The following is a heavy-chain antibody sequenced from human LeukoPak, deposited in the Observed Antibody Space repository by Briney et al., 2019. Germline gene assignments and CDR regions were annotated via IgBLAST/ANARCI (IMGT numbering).Heavy chain of an antibody. V-gene: IGHV1-69*04. CDR2: IIPILGIA. CDR3: SLTRDGYNYWFDP. Sequence: ASVKVSCKASGGTFSSYAISWVPQAPGQGLEWMGRIIPILGIANYAQKFQGRVTITADKSTSTAYMELSSLRSEDTAVYYCSLTRDGYNYWFDPWGQGTLVTVSS. CDR1: GGTFSSYA. D-gene: IGHD5-24*01. J-gene: IGHJ5*02.